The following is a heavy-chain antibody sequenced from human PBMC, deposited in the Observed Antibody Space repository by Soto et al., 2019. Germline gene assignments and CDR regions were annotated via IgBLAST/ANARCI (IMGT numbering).Heavy chain of an antibody. CDR2: ISGSGGST. D-gene: IGHD6-13*01. Sequence: SLRLSCAASGFTFSSYAMSWVRQAPGKGLEWVSAISGSGGSTYYADSVKGRFTISRDNSKNTLYLQMNSLRAEDTAVYYCAKDGGYSSLKGARRQKFDYWGQGTLVTVSS. V-gene: IGHV3-23*01. J-gene: IGHJ4*02. CDR1: GFTFSSYA. CDR3: AKDGGYSSLKGARRQKFDY.